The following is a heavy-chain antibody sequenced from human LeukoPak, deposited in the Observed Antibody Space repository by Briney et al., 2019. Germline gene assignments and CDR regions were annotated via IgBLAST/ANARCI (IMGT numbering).Heavy chain of an antibody. J-gene: IGHJ4*02. CDR1: GLTLEDYA. V-gene: IGHV3-43*02. CDR2: ISGDGGST. CDR3: AKDIRYYGSGIDY. D-gene: IGHD3-10*01. Sequence: PGGSLRLSCEASGLTLEDYAMHWAGKAQGRGLEWFSLISGDGGSTYYADSVKGRFTISRDNSKNSLYLQMNSLRTEDTALYYCAKDIRYYGSGIDYWGQGTLVTVSS.